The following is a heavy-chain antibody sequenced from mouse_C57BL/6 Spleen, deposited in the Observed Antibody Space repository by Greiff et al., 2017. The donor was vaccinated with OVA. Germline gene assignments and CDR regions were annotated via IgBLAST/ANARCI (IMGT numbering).Heavy chain of an antibody. CDR3: TRDSSGYWFAY. CDR1: GYTFTDYE. Sequence: VQLQQSGAELVRPGASVTLSCKASGYTFTDYEMHWVKQTPVHGLEWIGAIDPETGGTAYNQKFKGKAILTADKSSSTAYMELRSLTSEDSAVYYCTRDSSGYWFAYWGQGTLVTVSA. D-gene: IGHD3-2*02. V-gene: IGHV1-15*01. J-gene: IGHJ3*01. CDR2: IDPETGGT.